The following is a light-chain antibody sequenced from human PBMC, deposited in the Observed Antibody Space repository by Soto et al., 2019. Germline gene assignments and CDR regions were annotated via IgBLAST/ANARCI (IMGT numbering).Light chain of an antibody. CDR1: SSDVGGFNY. V-gene: IGLV2-14*01. Sequence: QAVLTHSASVSGSPGQSITISCTGTSSDVGGFNYVSWYQQHPGKAPKLLIFDVYSRPSGISNRFSGSESGNTASLTISGLQAEDEADYYCSSYTTSSSYVFGAGTKVTVL. CDR3: SSYTTSSSYV. J-gene: IGLJ1*01. CDR2: DVY.